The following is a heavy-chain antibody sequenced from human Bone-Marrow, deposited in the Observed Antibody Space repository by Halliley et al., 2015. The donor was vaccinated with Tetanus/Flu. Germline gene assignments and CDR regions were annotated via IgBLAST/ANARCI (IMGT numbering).Heavy chain of an antibody. D-gene: IGHD1-1*01. Sequence: MQLVQSGVEVKKPGESLRISCQASGYSFANYWVGWVRQVPGKGLEWMGIIYPGDPDTRYRPSFQGQVTISADKFSNTAYLQWPSLKASDAAVYYCARLRAWNDDGGQNYFDAWGQGSLVTVS. V-gene: IGHV5-51*03. J-gene: IGHJ5*02. CDR3: ARLRAWNDDGGQNYFDA. CDR2: IYPGDPDT. CDR1: GYSFANYW.